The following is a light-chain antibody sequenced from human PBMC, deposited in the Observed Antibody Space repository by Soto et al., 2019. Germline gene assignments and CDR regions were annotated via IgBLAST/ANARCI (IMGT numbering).Light chain of an antibody. V-gene: IGKV3-20*01. Sequence: EIVMTQSPGTLSMLPGETATLSCRGSQSVSSNYVAWFHPKPGQAPRLLIYGASSRATGIPDRCSGSGSGTDCTLTISRLEPEDFAVYYCQQYGSSPITFGQGTRLEIK. CDR1: QSVSSNY. J-gene: IGKJ5*01. CDR2: GAS. CDR3: QQYGSSPIT.